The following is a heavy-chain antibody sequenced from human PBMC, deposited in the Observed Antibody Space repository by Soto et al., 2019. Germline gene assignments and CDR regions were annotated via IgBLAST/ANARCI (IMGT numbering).Heavy chain of an antibody. Sequence: GGSLRLSCAASGFTFRSYAISWVRQAPGKGLEWIASITGSGEKTYYADSVKGRSTFSRDNSKNTLSLEMNNLRVEDTAVYYCAKEWTPRRAFDHWGQGTLVTVS. V-gene: IGHV3-23*01. D-gene: IGHD5-12*01. CDR3: AKEWTPRRAFDH. CDR1: GFTFRSYA. J-gene: IGHJ4*02. CDR2: ITGSGEKT.